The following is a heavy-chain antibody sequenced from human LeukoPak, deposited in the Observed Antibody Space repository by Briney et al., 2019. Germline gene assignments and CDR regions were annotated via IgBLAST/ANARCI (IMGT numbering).Heavy chain of an antibody. J-gene: IGHJ3*02. D-gene: IGHD3-10*01. CDR3: ASLLPYGSGSYYSYDAFDI. CDR1: GGSISSSSYY. Sequence: SETLSLTCTVSGGSISSSSYYWGWIRQPPGKGLEWIGSIYYSGSTYYNPSLKSRVTISVDTSKNQFSLKLSSVTAADTAVYYCASLLPYGSGSYYSYDAFDIWGQGTMVTVSS. V-gene: IGHV4-39*01. CDR2: IYYSGST.